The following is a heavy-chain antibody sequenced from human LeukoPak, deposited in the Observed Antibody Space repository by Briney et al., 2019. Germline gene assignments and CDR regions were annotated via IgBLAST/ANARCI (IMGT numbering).Heavy chain of an antibody. Sequence: GASVKVSCKASGGTFSSYTISWVRQAPGQGLEWMGRIIPILGIANYAQKFQGRVTITADKSTSTAYMELSSLRSEDTAVYYCARADCGGDCYNPWRQGTLVTVSS. CDR3: ARADCGGDCYNP. CDR1: GGTFSSYT. D-gene: IGHD2-21*01. J-gene: IGHJ5*02. V-gene: IGHV1-69*02. CDR2: IIPILGIA.